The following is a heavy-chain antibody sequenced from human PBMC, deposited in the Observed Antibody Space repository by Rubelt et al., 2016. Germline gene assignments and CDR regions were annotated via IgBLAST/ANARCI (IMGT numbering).Heavy chain of an antibody. CDR3: TKDTGSMGAFDI. V-gene: IGHV3-23*04. Sequence: EVQLVESGGGLVQPGGSLRLSCAASGFTFSSYAMSWVRQAPGKGLEWVAAISGGGAYYADSVKGRFTISRDNSKNTLYLQMNSLRAEDTAVYYCTKDTGSMGAFDIWGQGTMVTVSS. CDR1: GFTFSSYA. D-gene: IGHD2-8*02. CDR2: ISGGGA. J-gene: IGHJ3*02.